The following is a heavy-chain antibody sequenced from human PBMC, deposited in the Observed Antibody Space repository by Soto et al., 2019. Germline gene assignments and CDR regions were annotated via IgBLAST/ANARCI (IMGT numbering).Heavy chain of an antibody. J-gene: IGHJ4*02. D-gene: IGHD1-26*01. CDR3: ETAVGFGATVPDY. V-gene: IGHV4-59*01. CDR1: GGSFSSFY. CDR2: VHFSGST. Sequence: SETLSLTCTVSGGSFSSFYLSWIRQPPGKGLEWIGNVHFSGSTDYNPSLRSRVSISLDTSTNKFSLNLSSVTAADTAVYFCETAVGFGATVPDYWGQGTLVTVSS.